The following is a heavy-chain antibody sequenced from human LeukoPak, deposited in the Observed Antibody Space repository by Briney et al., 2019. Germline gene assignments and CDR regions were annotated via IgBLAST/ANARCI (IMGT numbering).Heavy chain of an antibody. CDR2: IYYSGST. V-gene: IGHV4-39*07. J-gene: IGHJ4*02. D-gene: IGHD3-16*02. CDR1: GGSISSSSYY. Sequence: PSETLSLTCTVSGGSISSSSYYWGWIRQPPGKGLEWIGSIYYSGSTYYNPSLKSRVTISVDTSKNQFSLKLSSVTAADTAVYYCAREDYDYVWGSYRSRRTFDYWGQGTLVTVSS. CDR3: AREDYDYVWGSYRSRRTFDY.